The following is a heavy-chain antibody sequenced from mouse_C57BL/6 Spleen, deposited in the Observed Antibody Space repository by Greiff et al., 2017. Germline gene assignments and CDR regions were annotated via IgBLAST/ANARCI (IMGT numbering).Heavy chain of an antibody. CDR1: GYTFTDYY. D-gene: IGHD1-1*01. Sequence: QVQLKESGPKLVKPGASVKISCKASGYTFTDYYINWVKQRPGQGLEWIGWIYPGSGNTKYNEKFKGKATLTVDTSSSTAYMQLSSLTSEDSAVYFCARRDYGSREGYFDYWGQGTTLTVSS. J-gene: IGHJ2*01. V-gene: IGHV1-84*01. CDR2: IYPGSGNT. CDR3: ARRDYGSREGYFDY.